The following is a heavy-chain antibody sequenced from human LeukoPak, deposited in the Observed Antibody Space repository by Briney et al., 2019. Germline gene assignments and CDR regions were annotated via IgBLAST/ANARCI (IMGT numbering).Heavy chain of an antibody. D-gene: IGHD2-2*02. Sequence: ASVKVSCKASGGTFSSYAISWVRQAPGQGLEWMGRIIPILGIANYAQKFQGRVTITADKSTSTAYMELSSLRSEDTAVYYCARGDCSSTSCYIVDYWGQGTLVTVSS. CDR1: GGTFSSYA. V-gene: IGHV1-69*04. CDR3: ARGDCSSTSCYIVDY. J-gene: IGHJ4*02. CDR2: IIPILGIA.